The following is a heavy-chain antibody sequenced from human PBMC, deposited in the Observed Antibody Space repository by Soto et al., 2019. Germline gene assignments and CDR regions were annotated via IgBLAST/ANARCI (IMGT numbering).Heavy chain of an antibody. V-gene: IGHV3-23*01. J-gene: IGHJ4*02. Sequence: GGSLRLSCAASGFTFSSYAMNWVRQAPGEGLEWVSTISISGGSTYYADSVKGRFTISRDKSKNTLYLQMNSLRAEDTAIYYCARGGQNYFLDYWGQGALVTVSS. CDR3: ARGGQNYFLDY. CDR1: GFTFSSYA. D-gene: IGHD1-26*01. CDR2: ISISGGST.